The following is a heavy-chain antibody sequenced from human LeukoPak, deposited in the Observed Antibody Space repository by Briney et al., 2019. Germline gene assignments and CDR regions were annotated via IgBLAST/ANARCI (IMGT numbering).Heavy chain of an antibody. Sequence: SDTLSLTCTVSGGSISSGSYYWSWIRQPAGKGLEWIGRINSSGSTNFNPSLKSRVTISVDTSKNQFSLKLTSVTAADTALYYCVREGWSHNCFDPWGQGALVTVSS. D-gene: IGHD2-15*01. CDR3: VREGWSHNCFDP. V-gene: IGHV4-61*02. CDR2: INSSGST. J-gene: IGHJ5*02. CDR1: GGSISSGSYY.